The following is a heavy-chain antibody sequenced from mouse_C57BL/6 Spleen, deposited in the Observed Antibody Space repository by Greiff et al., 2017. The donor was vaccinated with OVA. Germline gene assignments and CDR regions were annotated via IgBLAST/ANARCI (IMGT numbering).Heavy chain of an antibody. CDR3: SRSYYSNYPYYFDY. Sequence: VQLQQSGPELVKPGASVKISCKASGYAFSSSWMNWVKQRPGKGLEWIGRIYPGDGDTNYNGKFKGKATLTADKSSSTAYMQLSSLTSEDSAVYFCSRSYYSNYPYYFDYWGQGTTLTVSS. J-gene: IGHJ2*01. CDR2: IYPGDGDT. D-gene: IGHD2-5*01. V-gene: IGHV1-82*01. CDR1: GYAFSSSW.